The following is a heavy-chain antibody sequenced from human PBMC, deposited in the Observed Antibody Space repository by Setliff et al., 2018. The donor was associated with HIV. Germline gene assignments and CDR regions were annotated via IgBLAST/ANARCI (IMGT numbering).Heavy chain of an antibody. J-gene: IGHJ3*02. CDR1: GGSFSAYY. CDR2: VNHGGSF. D-gene: IGHD6-19*01. CDR3: SREERGWTNRGAFDI. Sequence: SETLSLTCAVYGGSFSAYYWSWIRQPPGKGLEWIGEVNHGGSFNYNPSLKTRVTISVDTSKNQFSLKLTSVTATDTAIYYYSREERGWTNRGAFDIWGQGTMVTVSS. V-gene: IGHV4-34*01.